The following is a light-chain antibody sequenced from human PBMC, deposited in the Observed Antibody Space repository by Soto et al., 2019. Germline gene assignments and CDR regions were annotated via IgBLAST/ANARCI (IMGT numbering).Light chain of an antibody. J-gene: IGKJ2*01. CDR3: QQYNSYPYT. CDR1: QSISSW. Sequence: DIQMTESPSTLSASVGDRVTITCRASQSISSWLAWYQQKPGKAPKLLIYKASSLESGVPSRFSGSGSGTEFTLTISSLQPDDFAAYYCQQYNSYPYTFGQGTKLEIK. V-gene: IGKV1-5*03. CDR2: KAS.